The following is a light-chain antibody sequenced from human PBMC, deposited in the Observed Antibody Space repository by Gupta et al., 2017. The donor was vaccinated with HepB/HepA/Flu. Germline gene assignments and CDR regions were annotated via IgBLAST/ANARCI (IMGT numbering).Light chain of an antibody. CDR2: DAS. Sequence: IQMTQSPSSLSASVGDRVTITCQASQDINNYLNWYQQKPGKAPKLLISDASNWEAGVPSRFSGSGGGKHVTFTISGRQQEDVATYYCQQYEDLPMFTFGQGTKVEIK. V-gene: IGKV1-33*01. CDR1: QDINNY. CDR3: QQYEDLPMFT. J-gene: IGKJ3*01.